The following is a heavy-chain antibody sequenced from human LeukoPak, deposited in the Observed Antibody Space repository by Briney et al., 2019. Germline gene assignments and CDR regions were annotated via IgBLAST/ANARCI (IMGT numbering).Heavy chain of an antibody. D-gene: IGHD4-17*01. V-gene: IGHV1-2*02. Sequence: ASVKVSCKASGYTFTGYYMHWVRQAPGQGLEWMGWINPNSGGTNYAQKFQGRVTMTRYTSISTAYMELSRLRSDDTAVYYCARVGGKYGDLNFDYWGQGTLVTVSS. CDR2: INPNSGGT. CDR1: GYTFTGYY. J-gene: IGHJ4*02. CDR3: ARVGGKYGDLNFDY.